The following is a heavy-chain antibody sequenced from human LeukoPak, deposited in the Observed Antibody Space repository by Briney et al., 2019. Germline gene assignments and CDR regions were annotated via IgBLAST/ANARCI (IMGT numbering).Heavy chain of an antibody. CDR1: GFTFSSYA. CDR2: INHSEST. J-gene: IGHJ5*02. CDR3: ARGRSNRGS. Sequence: GSLRLSCAASGFTFSSYAMSWVRQSPGKGLEWIGDINHSESTTYNYNPSLKSRVTISGDPSNNQFSLKLTSVTAADTAVYYCARGRSNRGSWGQGTLVTVSS. V-gene: IGHV4-34*01.